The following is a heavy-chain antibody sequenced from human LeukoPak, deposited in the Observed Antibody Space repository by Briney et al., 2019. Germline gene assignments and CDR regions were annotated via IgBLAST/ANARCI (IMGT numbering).Heavy chain of an antibody. J-gene: IGHJ4*02. D-gene: IGHD5-12*01. Sequence: SETLSLTCNVSGGSMRSYYWSWIRQPPGKGLEWIGYIYYSGSTNYNPSLKSRVTISVDTSKNQFSLKLSSVTAADTAVYYCARVSGYDWESFYDYWGQGTLVTVSS. CDR2: IYYSGST. CDR3: ARVSGYDWESFYDY. CDR1: GGSMRSYY. V-gene: IGHV4-59*01.